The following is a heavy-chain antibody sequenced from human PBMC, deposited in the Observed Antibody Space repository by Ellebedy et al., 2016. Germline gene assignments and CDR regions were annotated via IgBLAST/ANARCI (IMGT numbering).Heavy chain of an antibody. CDR2: ISDSRNTI. D-gene: IGHD5-18*01. J-gene: IGHJ4*02. CDR1: GFTFSSYS. CDR3: ARVLDTAMVKYYFDY. V-gene: IGHV3-48*04. Sequence: GESLKISXAASGFTFSSYSMNWVRQAPGKGLEWISYISDSRNTIYYSVSVRGRFTISRDNAKNSLYLQMNSLRAEDTAVYYCARVLDTAMVKYYFDYWGQGTLVTVSS.